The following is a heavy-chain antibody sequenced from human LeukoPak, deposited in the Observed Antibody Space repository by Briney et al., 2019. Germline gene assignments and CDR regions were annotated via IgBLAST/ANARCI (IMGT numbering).Heavy chain of an antibody. V-gene: IGHV1-8*01. CDR2: MNPNSGNT. CDR3: ASSVYDYVWGSYRSFDY. J-gene: IGHJ4*02. D-gene: IGHD3-16*02. Sequence: ASVKVSCKASGYTFTSYDINWVRQATGQGLEWMGWMNPNSGNTGYAQKFQGRVTMTRNTSISTAYMELSSLRSEDPAVYYCASSVYDYVWGSYRSFDYWGQGTLVTVSS. CDR1: GYTFTSYD.